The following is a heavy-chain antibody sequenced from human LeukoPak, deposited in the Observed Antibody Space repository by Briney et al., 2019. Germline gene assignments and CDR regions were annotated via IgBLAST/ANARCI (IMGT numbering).Heavy chain of an antibody. CDR3: ARERRGYSSGWYLS. Sequence: GESLKISCQGSGYSFTSNWIAWVRQMPGKGLEWMGIIYPGDSDTRYSPSFQGQVTISADKSISTAYLQWSSLKASDTAMYYCARERRGYSSGWYLSWGQGTLVTVSS. D-gene: IGHD6-19*01. J-gene: IGHJ4*02. CDR2: IYPGDSDT. V-gene: IGHV5-51*01. CDR1: GYSFTSNW.